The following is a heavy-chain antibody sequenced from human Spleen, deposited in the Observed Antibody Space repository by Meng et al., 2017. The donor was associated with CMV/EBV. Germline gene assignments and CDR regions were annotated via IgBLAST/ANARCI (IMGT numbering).Heavy chain of an antibody. CDR2: INGDGSSS. J-gene: IGHJ4*02. Sequence: GESLKISCEASGFTFSTYTMHWVRQAPGKGLVWVSRINGDGSSSSYADSVKGRFTISRDNAKNTLYLQMNSLRAEDTAVYYCARADFWSGYYIEYWGQGTLVTVSS. CDR1: GFTFSTYT. V-gene: IGHV3-74*01. CDR3: ARADFWSGYYIEY. D-gene: IGHD3-3*01.